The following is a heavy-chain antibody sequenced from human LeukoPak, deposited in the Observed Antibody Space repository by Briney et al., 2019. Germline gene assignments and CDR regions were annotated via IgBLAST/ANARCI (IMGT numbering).Heavy chain of an antibody. CDR3: ARRTTVTPNWFDP. J-gene: IGHJ5*02. CDR1: GGPISTYQ. Sequence: SETLSLTCTVSGGPISTYQWSWIRQPPGKGLEWIGYVYYTGSTNYNPSLRSRVTISLDTSKNQFSLRVNSVTAADTAVYYCARRTTVTPNWFDPWGQGALVTVSS. CDR2: VYYTGST. D-gene: IGHD4-17*01. V-gene: IGHV4-59*08.